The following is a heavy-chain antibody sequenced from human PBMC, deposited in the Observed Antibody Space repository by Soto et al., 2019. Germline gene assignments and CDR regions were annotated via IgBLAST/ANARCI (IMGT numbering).Heavy chain of an antibody. CDR1: GFTFSSYG. CDR3: ARAKGDIVVVDY. Sequence: QVQLVESGGGVVQPGRSLRLSCAASGFTFSSYGMHWVRQAPGKGLEWVAVIWYDGSNKYYADSVKGRFTISRDNSKNTLYLQRNSLRAEDTAVYYCARAKGDIVVVDYWGQGTLVAVSS. V-gene: IGHV3-33*01. CDR2: IWYDGSNK. D-gene: IGHD2-2*01. J-gene: IGHJ4*02.